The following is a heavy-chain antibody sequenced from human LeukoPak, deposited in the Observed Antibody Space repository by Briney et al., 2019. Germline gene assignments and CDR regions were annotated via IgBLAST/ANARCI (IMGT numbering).Heavy chain of an antibody. Sequence: GSLRLSCAASGFTFSSYEMNWVRQAPGKGLEWVSYISSSGSTIYYADSVKGRFTISRDNAKNSLYLQMNSLRAEDMAVYYCAKDQYGDYNWFDPWGQGTLVTVSS. V-gene: IGHV3-48*03. D-gene: IGHD4-17*01. CDR3: AKDQYGDYNWFDP. CDR2: ISSSGSTI. CDR1: GFTFSSYE. J-gene: IGHJ5*02.